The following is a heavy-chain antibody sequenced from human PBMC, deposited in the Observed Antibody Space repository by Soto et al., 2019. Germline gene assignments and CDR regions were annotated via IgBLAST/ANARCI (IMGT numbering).Heavy chain of an antibody. CDR3: ARDPCGSGRLCGVDV. J-gene: IGHJ6*04. CDR2: IWYDGSNK. D-gene: IGHD3-10*01. V-gene: IGHV3-33*01. Sequence: QVQLVESGGGVVQPGRSLRLSCAASGFTFSSYGMQWVRQAPGKGLEWVAVIWYDGSNKYYADSVRGRFTISRDNSKNTLFLQMNSLRAEDTAVYYCARDPCGSGRLCGVDVWGKGTTVTVSS. CDR1: GFTFSSYG.